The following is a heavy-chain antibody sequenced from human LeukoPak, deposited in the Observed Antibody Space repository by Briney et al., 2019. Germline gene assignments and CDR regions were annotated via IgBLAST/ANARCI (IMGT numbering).Heavy chain of an antibody. CDR1: GGSISSSNW. Sequence: SGTLSLTCAVSGGSISSSNWWSWVRQPPGKGLEWIGEIYHSGSTNYNPSLKSRVTISVDKSKNQFSLKLSSVTAADTAVYYCARPSSWYSDYFDYWGQGTLVTVSS. J-gene: IGHJ4*02. CDR2: IYHSGST. CDR3: ARPSSWYSDYFDY. D-gene: IGHD6-13*01. V-gene: IGHV4-4*02.